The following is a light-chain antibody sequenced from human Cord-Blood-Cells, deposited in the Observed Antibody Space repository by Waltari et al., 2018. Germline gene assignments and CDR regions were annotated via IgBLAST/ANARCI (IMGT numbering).Light chain of an antibody. V-gene: IGKV4-1*01. Sequence: DIVMTQSPDSLAVSPGERATLNCKSSQSVLYSSNNKNYLAWYQQKPGQPPKLLIYWASTRESGVPDRFSGSGSGTDFTLTISSLQAEDVAVYYCQQYYSTPITFGQGTRLEIK. CDR2: WAS. CDR1: QSVLYSSNNKNY. J-gene: IGKJ5*01. CDR3: QQYYSTPIT.